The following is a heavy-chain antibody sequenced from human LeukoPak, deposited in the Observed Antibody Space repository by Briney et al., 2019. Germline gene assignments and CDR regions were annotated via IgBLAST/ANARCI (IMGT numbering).Heavy chain of an antibody. CDR3: ARRLSGWYFTG. Sequence: PSETLSLTCAVSGGSISSSDWWNWVRQPPGKGLEWIGEIHHSGSTHYNPSLKSRVTISVDKSKNQFSLKLSSVTAADTAVYYCARRLSGWYFTGWGQGTLVTVSS. J-gene: IGHJ4*02. V-gene: IGHV4-4*02. CDR2: IHHSGST. D-gene: IGHD6-19*01. CDR1: GGSISSSDW.